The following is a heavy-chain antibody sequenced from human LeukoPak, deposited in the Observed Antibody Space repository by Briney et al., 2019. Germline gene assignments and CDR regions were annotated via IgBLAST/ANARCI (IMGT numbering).Heavy chain of an antibody. J-gene: IGHJ3*02. Sequence: GGSLRLSCAASGFTFSNAWMSWVRQAPGKGLEWVGRIKSKTDGGTTDYAAPVKGRFTISRDDSKNTLYLQMNSLKTEDTAVYYCTSGWYENAFDIWGQGTMVTVSS. CDR3: TSGWYENAFDI. V-gene: IGHV3-15*01. CDR1: GFTFSNAW. CDR2: IKSKTDGGTT. D-gene: IGHD6-19*01.